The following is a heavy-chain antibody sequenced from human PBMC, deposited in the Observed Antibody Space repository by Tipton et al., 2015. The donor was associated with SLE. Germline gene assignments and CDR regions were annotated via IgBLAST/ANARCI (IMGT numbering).Heavy chain of an antibody. J-gene: IGHJ3*02. CDR2: IYYSGST. D-gene: IGHD3-22*01. V-gene: IGHV4-34*01. CDR3: ARSEITMLAVNDAFDI. CDR1: GGSFSGYY. Sequence: TLSLTCPVYGGSFSGYYWAWLRQPPGKGLEWLGRIYYSGSTYYNPTLKSRVTISVDTSKNQSSLKLSSVTAAYTAVYYCARSEITMLAVNDAFDIWGQGTMLT.